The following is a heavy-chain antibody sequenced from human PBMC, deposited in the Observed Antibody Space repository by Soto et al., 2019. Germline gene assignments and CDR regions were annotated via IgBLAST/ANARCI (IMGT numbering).Heavy chain of an antibody. CDR3: ARVRTIFGVVYYFDY. D-gene: IGHD3-3*01. Sequence: SETLSLTCTVSGGSISSYYWSWIRQPPGKGLEWIGYIYYSGSTYYNPSLKSRVTISVDTSKNQFSLKLSSVTAADTAVYYCARVRTIFGVVYYFDYWGQGTLVTVSS. CDR1: GGSISSYY. CDR2: IYYSGST. J-gene: IGHJ4*02. V-gene: IGHV4-59*08.